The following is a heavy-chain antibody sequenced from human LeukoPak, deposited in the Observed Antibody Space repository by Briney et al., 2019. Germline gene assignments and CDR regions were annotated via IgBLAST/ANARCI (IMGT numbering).Heavy chain of an antibody. Sequence: PSETLSLTCTVSGASISSGYWWSCVRQPPGKGLEWIGEIYHSGSTNYNPSLKSRVIISVDKSKSQFSLKLSSVTAADTAVYYCARDDTGVIRGIIFHYWSQGTLVTVSS. CDR1: GASISSGYW. CDR3: ARDDTGVIRGIIFHY. V-gene: IGHV4-4*02. D-gene: IGHD3-10*01. J-gene: IGHJ4*02. CDR2: IYHSGST.